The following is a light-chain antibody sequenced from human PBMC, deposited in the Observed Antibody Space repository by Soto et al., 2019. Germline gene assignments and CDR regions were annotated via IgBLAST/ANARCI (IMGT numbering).Light chain of an antibody. CDR3: QQYNSYPYT. CDR1: QSIKSW. V-gene: IGKV1-5*03. CDR2: KAS. Sequence: DIQMTQSPSTLSASVGDTVTITCRASQSIKSWLAWYQQKPGRAPKVLISKASSLQSGISSRFSGSGSGTEFSLTISSLQPEDSATYYCQQYNSYPYTFGQGTKLEIK. J-gene: IGKJ2*01.